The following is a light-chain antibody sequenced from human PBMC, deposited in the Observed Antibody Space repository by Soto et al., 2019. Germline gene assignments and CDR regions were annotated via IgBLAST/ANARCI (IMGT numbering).Light chain of an antibody. CDR3: QSYETSLHNYV. CDR1: TSNIGAPYD. J-gene: IGLJ1*01. V-gene: IGLV1-40*01. Sequence: QSVLTQPPSVSGAPGQRVSISCTGSTSNIGAPYDVHWYQHLPGTAPKLLIYGDNNRPSGVPDRFSGSKSGTSASLAITRLQAEDEADYYCQSYETSLHNYVFGTGTQLTVL. CDR2: GDN.